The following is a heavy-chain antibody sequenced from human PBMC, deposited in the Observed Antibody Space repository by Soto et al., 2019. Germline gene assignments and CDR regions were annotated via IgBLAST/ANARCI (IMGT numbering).Heavy chain of an antibody. CDR3: AHSLRRVIAAAGTGPGGRGFYFDY. Sequence: QITLKESGPTLVNPTQTLTLTCTFSGFSLSTSGVGVGWIRQPPGKALEWLALIYWDDDKRYSPSLKSRLTITKDTSKNQVVLTMTNMDPVDTATYYCAHSLRRVIAAAGTGPGGRGFYFDYWGQGTLVTVSS. J-gene: IGHJ4*02. V-gene: IGHV2-5*02. CDR2: IYWDDDK. D-gene: IGHD6-13*01. CDR1: GFSLSTSGVG.